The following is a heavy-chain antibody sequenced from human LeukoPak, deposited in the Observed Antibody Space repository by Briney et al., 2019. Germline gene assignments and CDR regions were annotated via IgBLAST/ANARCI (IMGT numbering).Heavy chain of an antibody. CDR3: ARDPMTAAGSKDGMDV. CDR1: GFTFSSYG. J-gene: IGHJ6*02. V-gene: IGHV3-33*01. D-gene: IGHD6-13*01. Sequence: GRSLRLSCAASGFTFSSYGMHWVRQAPGKGLEWVAVIWYDGSIKFHVDSVKGRFTISRDNSKNTLYLQMNSLRAEDTAVYYCARDPMTAAGSKDGMDVWGQGTTDTVSS. CDR2: IWYDGSIK.